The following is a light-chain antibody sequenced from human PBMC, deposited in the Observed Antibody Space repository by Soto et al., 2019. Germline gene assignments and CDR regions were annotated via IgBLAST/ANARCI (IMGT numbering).Light chain of an antibody. V-gene: IGLV2-8*01. J-gene: IGLJ2*01. CDR2: EVN. CDR3: SSYGGSNNWL. Sequence: QSALTQPPSASGSPGESVTISCTGARSDIGGYNYVSWYQQYPGKAPQLMIFEVNKRPSGVPDRFSGSKSGNTGSLTVSGLQAEDEADYYCSSYGGSNNWLFGGGTKLTVL. CDR1: RSDIGGYNY.